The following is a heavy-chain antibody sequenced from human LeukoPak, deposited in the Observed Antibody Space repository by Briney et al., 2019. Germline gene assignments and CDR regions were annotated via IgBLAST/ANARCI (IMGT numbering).Heavy chain of an antibody. V-gene: IGHV1-46*01. D-gene: IGHD3-10*01. J-gene: IGHJ4*02. CDR1: GYSFTRYY. Sequence: ASVKVSCKASGYSFTRYYIHGVRQAPPQGLEWMGRINPSGGSIDNPQKFQGRVTLTRDISTSTVYMDLSSLRSEDTAVYYCARGFNYYASGSYFLDYWGKGTLVSVSS. CDR3: ARGFNYYASGSYFLDY. CDR2: INPSGGSI.